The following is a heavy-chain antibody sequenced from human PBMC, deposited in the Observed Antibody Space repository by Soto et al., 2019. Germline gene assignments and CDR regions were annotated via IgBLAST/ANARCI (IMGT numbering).Heavy chain of an antibody. CDR1: GFTFSSYG. J-gene: IGHJ4*02. V-gene: IGHV3-30*18. D-gene: IGHD6-19*01. CDR3: AKGRGAVAGTIGSDY. CDR2: ISYDGSNK. Sequence: QVQLVESGGGVVQPGRSLRLSCAASGFTFSSYGMHWVRQAPGKGLEWVAVISYDGSNKYYADSVKGRFTISRDNSKNTLYLQMNSLRAEDTAVYYCAKGRGAVAGTIGSDYWGQGTLVTVSS.